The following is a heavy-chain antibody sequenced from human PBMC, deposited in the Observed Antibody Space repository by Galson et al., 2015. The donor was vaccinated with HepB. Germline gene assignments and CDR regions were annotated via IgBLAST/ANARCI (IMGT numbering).Heavy chain of an antibody. J-gene: IGHJ4*02. CDR2: IYSGGST. V-gene: IGHV3-53*01. D-gene: IGHD6-13*01. CDR1: GFTVSSNY. CDR3: ARVEYSSSWYLDY. Sequence: SLRLSCAASGFTVSSNYMSWVRQAPGKGLEWVSVIYSGGSTYYADSVKGRFTISRDNSKNTLYLQMNSLRAEDTAVYYCARVEYSSSWYLDYWGQGTLVTVSS.